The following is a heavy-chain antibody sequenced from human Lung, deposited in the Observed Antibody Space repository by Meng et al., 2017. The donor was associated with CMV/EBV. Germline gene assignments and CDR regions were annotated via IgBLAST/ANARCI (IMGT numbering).Heavy chain of an antibody. CDR2: ISGSGRNAI. Sequence: SCEASGFIFSNYDMSWVRQAPGKGLEWVSYISGSGRNAIYYADSVRGRSTISRHSAKNSLYLQLNSLRAEDTAVYYCARVGAGGAFDIWGQGTLVTVSS. V-gene: IGHV3-48*03. J-gene: IGHJ3*02. D-gene: IGHD3-16*01. CDR3: ARVGAGGAFDI. CDR1: GFIFSNYD.